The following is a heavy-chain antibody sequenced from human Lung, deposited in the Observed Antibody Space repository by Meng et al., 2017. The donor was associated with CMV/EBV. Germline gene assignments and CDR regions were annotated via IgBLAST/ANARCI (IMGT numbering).Heavy chain of an antibody. CDR1: GYSFTSYW. J-gene: IGHJ4*02. Sequence: XVSXKVSGYSFTSYWIGWVRQMPGKGLEWMGIIYPGDSDTGYSPSFQGQVTMSADKSTTTAYLQWSSLKASDTAIYYCARQAVAGTGGFDYWGQGTLVTVSS. D-gene: IGHD6-19*01. V-gene: IGHV5-51*01. CDR2: IYPGDSDT. CDR3: ARQAVAGTGGFDY.